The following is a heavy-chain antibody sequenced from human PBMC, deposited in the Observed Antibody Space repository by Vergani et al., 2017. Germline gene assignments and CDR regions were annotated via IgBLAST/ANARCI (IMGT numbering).Heavy chain of an antibody. D-gene: IGHD3-16*01. J-gene: IGHJ6*02. Sequence: QLQLHKSGPGLVKPSETLLLTCTLSGGSISSSSHFWGWLRQTPGKGLEWVGSIYYSGSTYYNPSLKSRVSISVDTSKNQFSLKLSSVTAADSAVCYCARHDSGHYDSSYYGLDVWGQGTTVTVSS. CDR1: GGSISSSSHF. V-gene: IGHV4-39*01. CDR2: IYYSGST. CDR3: ARHDSGHYDSSYYGLDV.